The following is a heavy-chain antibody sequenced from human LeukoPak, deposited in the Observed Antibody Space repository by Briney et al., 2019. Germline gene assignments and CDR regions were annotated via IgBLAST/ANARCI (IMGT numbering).Heavy chain of an antibody. CDR1: GFTFSSYV. CDR3: SRDTADDAFDI. CDR2: IWYDGTNK. Sequence: GGSLRLSCAASGFTFSSYVMSWVRQAPGKGLEWVAVIWYDGTNKYYADSVKGRFTMSRDNSKNMLYLQMNSLRAEDTAVYYCSRDTADDAFDIWGQGTMVTVSS. J-gene: IGHJ3*02. V-gene: IGHV3-33*08.